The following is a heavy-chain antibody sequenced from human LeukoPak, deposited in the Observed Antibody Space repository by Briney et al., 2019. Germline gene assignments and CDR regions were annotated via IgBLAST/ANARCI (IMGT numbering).Heavy chain of an antibody. CDR3: AVPHCSSTSCPNWFDP. J-gene: IGHJ5*02. Sequence: GGSLRLSCAVSGFTVTNDYMNWVRQAPGKGLEWVSIIYSGGSTYYADSVKGRFTISRDNSKNTLYLQMNSLRAEDTAVYYCAVPHCSSTSCPNWFDPWGQGTLVTVSS. D-gene: IGHD2-2*01. CDR1: GFTVTNDY. CDR2: IYSGGST. V-gene: IGHV3-66*01.